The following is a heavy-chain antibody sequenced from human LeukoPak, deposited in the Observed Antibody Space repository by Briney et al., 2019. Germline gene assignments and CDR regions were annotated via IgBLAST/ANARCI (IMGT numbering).Heavy chain of an antibody. J-gene: IGHJ4*02. D-gene: IGHD5-24*01. CDR1: GYSISSYL. V-gene: IGHV5-51*01. Sequence: GESLKISCKGSGYSISSYLIGWVRQMPGKGLEWMGIIYPGDSDTRYSPSFQGQVTISADKSISTAYLQWSILKASDTAMYYCARRDGYDSTTFDYWGQGTLVTVSS. CDR2: IYPGDSDT. CDR3: ARRDGYDSTTFDY.